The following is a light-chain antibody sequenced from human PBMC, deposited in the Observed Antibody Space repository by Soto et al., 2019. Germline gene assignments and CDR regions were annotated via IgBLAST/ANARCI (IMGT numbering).Light chain of an antibody. Sequence: QSVLTQPRSVSGSPGQSVTISCTGTSSDVGGYNYVSWYQQHPGEAPKLMIYDVSKRPSGVPDRFSGSKSGNTASLTISGLQAEDEADYYCCSYAGSYNVVFGGGTKVTVL. CDR2: DVS. J-gene: IGLJ2*01. V-gene: IGLV2-11*01. CDR1: SSDVGGYNY. CDR3: CSYAGSYNVV.